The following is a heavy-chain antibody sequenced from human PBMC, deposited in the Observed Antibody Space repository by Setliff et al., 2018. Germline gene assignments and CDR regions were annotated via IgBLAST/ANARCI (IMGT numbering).Heavy chain of an antibody. CDR2: ISYSGIT. V-gene: IGHV4-61*10. CDR1: DDSISSRHYY. CDR3: ARMSGFQYMDV. Sequence: SETLSLTCTVSDDSISSRHYYWSWIRQPAGKGLEWIGFISYSGITTYNPSLKSRVTISLDTSKNQFSLSLSSVTAADTAVYYCARMSGFQYMDVWGKGTTVTVSS. J-gene: IGHJ6*03. D-gene: IGHD3-3*01.